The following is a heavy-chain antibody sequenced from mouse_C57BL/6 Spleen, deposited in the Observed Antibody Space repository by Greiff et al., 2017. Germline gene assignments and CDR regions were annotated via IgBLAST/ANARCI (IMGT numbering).Heavy chain of an antibody. Sequence: ESGPGLVKPSQSLSLTCSVTGYSITSGYYWNWIRQFPGNILEWMGYISYDGSNNYNPSLKNRISITRDTSKNQFFLKLNSVTTEDTATYYCARDLYGSSYWYFDVWGTGTTVTVSS. D-gene: IGHD1-1*01. V-gene: IGHV3-6*01. CDR2: ISYDGSN. J-gene: IGHJ1*03. CDR3: ARDLYGSSYWYFDV. CDR1: GYSITSGYY.